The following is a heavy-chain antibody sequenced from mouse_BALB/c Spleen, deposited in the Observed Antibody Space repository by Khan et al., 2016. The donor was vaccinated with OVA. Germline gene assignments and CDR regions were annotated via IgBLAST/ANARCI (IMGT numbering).Heavy chain of an antibody. CDR1: GYSITSDYA. CDR2: ISYSGRT. D-gene: IGHD1-1*01. Sequence: EVKLLESGPGLVNPSQSLSLTCTVTGYSITSDYAWNWIRQFPGNKLEWMGYISYSGRTSYNPSLKSRISITRDTSKNQVFLQFNSVTTEDTASYFCARSGTITTVVATDFDYWGQGTTLTVSS. CDR3: ARSGTITTVVATDFDY. J-gene: IGHJ2*01. V-gene: IGHV3-2*02.